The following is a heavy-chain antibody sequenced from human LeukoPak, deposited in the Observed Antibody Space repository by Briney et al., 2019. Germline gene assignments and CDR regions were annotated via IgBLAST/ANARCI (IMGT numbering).Heavy chain of an antibody. V-gene: IGHV3-33*08. Sequence: GRSLRLSCAASGFTFSSYAMHWVRQAPGKGLEWVSLIWYDGSNKYYADSVKGRFTISRDNSKNTLFLQMNSLRAEDTAVYYCARARGWQPNYYYYYMDVWGTGTTVTVSS. CDR1: GFTFSSYA. D-gene: IGHD2-15*01. J-gene: IGHJ6*03. CDR3: ARARGWQPNYYYYYMDV. CDR2: IWYDGSNK.